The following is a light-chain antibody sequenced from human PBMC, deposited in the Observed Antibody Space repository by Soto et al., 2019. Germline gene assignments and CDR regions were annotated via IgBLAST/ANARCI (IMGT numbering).Light chain of an antibody. CDR2: GAS. CDR1: QAVGNW. V-gene: IGKV1-12*01. CDR3: QQANNVPPWT. Sequence: DIQMTQSPSSVSASIGDRVTITCRASQAVGNWLAWYQQRPGKAPKLLIYGASTLQSGVPSRFSGSGSGTDFSLIISSLQAEDFATYYCQQANNVPPWTFGQGTKWKSN. J-gene: IGKJ1*01.